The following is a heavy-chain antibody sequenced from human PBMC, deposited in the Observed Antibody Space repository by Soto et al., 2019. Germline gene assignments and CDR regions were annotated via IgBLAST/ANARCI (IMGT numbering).Heavy chain of an antibody. CDR3: ASPRLRFLEWPYAFDI. V-gene: IGHV4-34*01. D-gene: IGHD3-3*01. CDR1: GGSFSGYY. Sequence: QVQLQQWGAGLLKPSETLSLTCAVYGGSFSGYYWSWIRQPPGKGLEWIGESNHSGSTNYNPSLKPRVTISVDTSKNQFSLKLSSVAAADTAVYYCASPRLRFLEWPYAFDIWGQGTMVTVSS. J-gene: IGHJ3*02. CDR2: SNHSGST.